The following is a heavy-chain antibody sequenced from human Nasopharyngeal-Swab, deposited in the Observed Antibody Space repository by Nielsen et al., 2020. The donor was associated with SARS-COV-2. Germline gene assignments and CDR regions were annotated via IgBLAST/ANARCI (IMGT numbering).Heavy chain of an antibody. D-gene: IGHD5-24*01. V-gene: IGHV4-61*01. Sequence: GSLRLSCTVSGGSVSSGSYYWSWIRQPPGKGLEWIGYIYYSGSTNYNPSLKSRVTISVDTSKNQFSLKLSSVTAADTAVYYCARDQLATTHGAYGRDVWGQGTTVTVSS. CDR2: IYYSGST. CDR1: GGSVSSGSYY. J-gene: IGHJ6*02. CDR3: ARDQLATTHGAYGRDV.